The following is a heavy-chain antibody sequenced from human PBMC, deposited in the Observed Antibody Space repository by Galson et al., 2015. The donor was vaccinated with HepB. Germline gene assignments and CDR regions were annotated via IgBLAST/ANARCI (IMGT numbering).Heavy chain of an antibody. CDR2: IHSGGVT. CDR1: GFTVSRNY. D-gene: IGHD3-16*01. Sequence: SLRLSCAASGFTVSRNYMSWVRQVPGKGLEWVAVIHSGGVTYYADSVKGRFTISRDNSKNTLYLQMNSLRAEDTAVYYCARERSYYYYYMDVWGKGTTVTVSS. J-gene: IGHJ6*03. V-gene: IGHV3-53*01. CDR3: ARERSYYYYYMDV.